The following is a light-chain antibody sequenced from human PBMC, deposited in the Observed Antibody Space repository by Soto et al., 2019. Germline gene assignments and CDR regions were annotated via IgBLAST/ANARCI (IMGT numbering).Light chain of an antibody. V-gene: IGKV1-5*01. CDR2: DAS. Sequence: DIQMTQSPSTLSASVGDRVTITCRASQSISSWLAWYQQKPGKAPKLLIYDASSLESGVPSRFSGSGSWTEFTLTIRSLQPDYFAAYYCQQYNSYTSTCGQGTKVEIK. J-gene: IGKJ1*01. CDR1: QSISSW. CDR3: QQYNSYTST.